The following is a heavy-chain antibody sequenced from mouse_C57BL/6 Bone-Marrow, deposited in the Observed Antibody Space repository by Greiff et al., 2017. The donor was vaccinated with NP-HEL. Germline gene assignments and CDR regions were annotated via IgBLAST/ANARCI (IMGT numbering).Heavy chain of an antibody. CDR3: TRCKLPYYYAMDC. V-gene: IGHV1-5*01. D-gene: IGHD1-3*01. Sequence: VQLQQSGTVLARPGASVKMSCKTSGYTFTSYWMHWVKQRPGQGLEWIGAIYPGNSDTSYNQKFKGKAKLTAVTSASTAYMELSSLTNEDSAVYYCTRCKLPYYYAMDCWGQGTTVTVSS. CDR2: IYPGNSDT. CDR1: GYTFTSYW. J-gene: IGHJ4*01.